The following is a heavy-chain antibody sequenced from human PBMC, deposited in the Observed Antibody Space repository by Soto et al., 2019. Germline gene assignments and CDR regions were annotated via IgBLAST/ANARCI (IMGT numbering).Heavy chain of an antibody. CDR3: ARGPGADKIDC. J-gene: IGHJ4*02. V-gene: IGHV4-30-4*01. Sequence: SETLSLTCTVSGGSVSSGGYFWSWIRQPPGEGLEWIGHIYNSGSTHSNPSLRGRVTISVDTSKSQFSLKVSSVTAADTAVYYCARGPGADKIDCWGQGTLVTVSS. CDR2: IYNSGST. CDR1: GGSVSSGGYF.